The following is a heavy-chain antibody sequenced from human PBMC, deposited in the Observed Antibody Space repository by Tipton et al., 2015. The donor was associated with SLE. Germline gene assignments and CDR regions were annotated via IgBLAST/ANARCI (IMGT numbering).Heavy chain of an antibody. D-gene: IGHD2-21*01. V-gene: IGHV5-51*01. Sequence: QLVQSGAEVKKSGESLKISCKGSGYTFSQFYIGWVPQKPGKGLEWMGIIFPGDADARYSPSFQVQVTISADTSLNSAYLQWTTLKASDTAMYFCTRHSPGLVGDFWGQGTLVSVSS. CDR3: TRHSPGLVGDF. CDR1: GYTFSQFY. J-gene: IGHJ4*02. CDR2: IFPGDADA.